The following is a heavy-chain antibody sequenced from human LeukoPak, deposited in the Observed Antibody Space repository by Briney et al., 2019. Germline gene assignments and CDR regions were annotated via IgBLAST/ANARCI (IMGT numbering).Heavy chain of an antibody. CDR1: GFAFNTYA. Sequence: QPGGSLRLSCAASGFAFNTYALSWVRQAPGKGLEWVSAISGGGTITYYADSVKGRCTISRDNSENILYLQMNSLRVDDTAVYYCAKGDAYNSADFLGRWGQGTLVTVSS. CDR3: AKGDAYNSADFLGR. D-gene: IGHD5-24*01. J-gene: IGHJ4*02. V-gene: IGHV3-23*01. CDR2: ISGGGTIT.